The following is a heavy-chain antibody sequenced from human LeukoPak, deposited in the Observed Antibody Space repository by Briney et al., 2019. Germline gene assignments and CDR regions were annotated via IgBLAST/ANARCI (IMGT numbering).Heavy chain of an antibody. J-gene: IGHJ5*02. CDR1: GYSFTSYW. CDR3: ARHHFDNSGYSNWFDP. V-gene: IGHV5-51*01. Sequence: GESLKISCKGSGYSFTSYWIGWVRQMPGKGLEWMGIIYPGDSDTKYSPSFQGQVTISADKPISTAYLQWSSLKASDTAMYYCARHHFDNSGYSNWFDPWGQGTLVTVSS. D-gene: IGHD3-22*01. CDR2: IYPGDSDT.